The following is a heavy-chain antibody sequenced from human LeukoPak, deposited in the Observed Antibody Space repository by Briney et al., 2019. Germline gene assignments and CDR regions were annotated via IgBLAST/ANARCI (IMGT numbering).Heavy chain of an antibody. CDR2: ISGSSGGT. CDR3: AKIAASGTNY. V-gene: IGHV3-23*01. J-gene: IGHJ4*02. D-gene: IGHD6-13*01. CDR1: GFTFNIYD. Sequence: GGSLRLSCAASGFTFNIYDMSWVRQAPGKGLEWVSAISGSSGGTYYADSVKGRFTISRDNSKNALYLQMNSLRADDTAVYYCAKIAASGTNYWGQGTLVTVSS.